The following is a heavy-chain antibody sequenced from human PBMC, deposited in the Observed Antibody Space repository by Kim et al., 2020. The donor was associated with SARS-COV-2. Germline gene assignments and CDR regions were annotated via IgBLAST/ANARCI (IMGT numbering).Heavy chain of an antibody. CDR1: GFTFSDFY. J-gene: IGHJ6*02. V-gene: IGHV3-11*05. CDR2: IGTDSRHI. Sequence: GGSLRLSCGGSGFTFSDFYMSWVRQAPGKGPQWGSYIGTDSRHIDYFDSVKGPFSVSRDNAKNSLYLQMNDLRAEDTAVYYCARGAGDSYFYGMDVWGQGTTVTFS. D-gene: IGHD4-4*01. CDR3: ARGAGDSYFYGMDV.